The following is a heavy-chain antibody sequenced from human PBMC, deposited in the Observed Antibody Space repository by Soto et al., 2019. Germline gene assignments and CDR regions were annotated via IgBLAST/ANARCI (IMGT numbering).Heavy chain of an antibody. D-gene: IGHD2-8*01. J-gene: IGHJ5*02. CDR2: IYYSGYT. Sequence: SETLSLTCTVSGGSITSYYWNWIRQSPGKGLEWIGHIYYSGYTNYNPSLKSRVTISVDTSKTQFSLKLNSVTPADTAVYYCARAVSRNGWFDPWGQGTQVT. CDR3: ARAVSRNGWFDP. V-gene: IGHV4-59*01. CDR1: GGSITSYY.